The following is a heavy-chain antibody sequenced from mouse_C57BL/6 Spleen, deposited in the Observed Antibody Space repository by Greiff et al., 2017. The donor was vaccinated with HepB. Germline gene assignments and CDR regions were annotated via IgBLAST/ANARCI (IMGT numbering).Heavy chain of an antibody. CDR1: GFNIKDYY. CDR2: IDPEDGET. J-gene: IGHJ1*03. CDR3: ALYDYGLDALFDV. D-gene: IGHD2-4*01. V-gene: IGHV14-2*01. Sequence: EVKLMESGAELVKPGASVKLSCTASGFNIKDYYMHWVKQRTEQGLEWIGRIDPEDGETKYAPKFQGKATITADTSSNTAYLQLSSLTSEDTAVYYCALYDYGLDALFDVWGTGTTVTVSS.